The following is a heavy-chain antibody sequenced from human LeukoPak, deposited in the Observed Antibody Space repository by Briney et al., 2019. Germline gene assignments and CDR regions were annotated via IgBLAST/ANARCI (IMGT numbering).Heavy chain of an antibody. V-gene: IGHV3-23*01. CDR2: ISGSGGST. CDR3: AERRRPRRGEFDY. D-gene: IGHD6-6*01. CDR1: GFTFSSYA. J-gene: IGHJ4*02. Sequence: GGSLRLSCAASGFTFSSYAMSWVRQAPGKGLEWVSAISGSGGSTYYADSVKGRFTISRDNSKTTLYLQMNSLRAEDTAVYYCAERRRPRRGEFDYWGQGTLVTVSS.